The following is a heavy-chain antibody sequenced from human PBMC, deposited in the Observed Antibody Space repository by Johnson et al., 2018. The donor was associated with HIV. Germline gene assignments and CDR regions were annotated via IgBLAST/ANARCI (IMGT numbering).Heavy chain of an antibody. CDR2: IRYDGSNK. Sequence: QVQLVESGGGVVQPGGSLRLSCAASGFTFSSYGMHWVRQAPGKGLEWVAFIRYDGSNKYYADSVKGRFTISRDNSKNTLYLQMNSLRAEDTAVYYCAKDCESDSSGRGAFDIWGQGTMVTVSS. CDR3: AKDCESDSSGRGAFDI. D-gene: IGHD3-22*01. J-gene: IGHJ3*02. CDR1: GFTFSSYG. V-gene: IGHV3-30*02.